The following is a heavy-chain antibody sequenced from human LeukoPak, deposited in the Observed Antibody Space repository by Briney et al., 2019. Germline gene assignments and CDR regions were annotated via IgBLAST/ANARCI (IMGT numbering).Heavy chain of an antibody. Sequence: GGSLRLSCAASGFTFSSYTISWVRQAPGKGLEWVSTITTSDGNTYYADSVKGRFTVSRDNSKNTLFLQMNSLRAEDTAVYYCAKDGGLWVSAHWGDSWGRGTLVTVSS. CDR1: GFTFSSYT. D-gene: IGHD7-27*01. CDR2: ITTSDGNT. J-gene: IGHJ4*02. CDR3: AKDGGLWVSAHWGDS. V-gene: IGHV3-23*01.